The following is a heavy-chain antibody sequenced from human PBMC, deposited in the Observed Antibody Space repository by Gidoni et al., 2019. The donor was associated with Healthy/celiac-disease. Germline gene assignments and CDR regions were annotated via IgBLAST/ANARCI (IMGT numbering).Heavy chain of an antibody. V-gene: IGHV1-69*04. D-gene: IGHD1-26*01. Sequence: QVQLVQSGAEVKKPGSSLKVSCKASGGTFSSYALSWVRQAPGKGLEWMGRIIPILGIANYAQKFQGRVTITADKSTSTAYMELSSLRSEDTAVYYCARGRSIVGATATDYYYGMDVWGQGTTVTVSS. CDR3: ARGRSIVGATATDYYYGMDV. CDR1: GGTFSSYA. CDR2: IIPILGIA. J-gene: IGHJ6*02.